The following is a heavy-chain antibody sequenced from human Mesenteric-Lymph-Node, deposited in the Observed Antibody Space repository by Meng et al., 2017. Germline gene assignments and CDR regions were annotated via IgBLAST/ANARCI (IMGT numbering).Heavy chain of an antibody. Sequence: QVQLQESGPGLGKPSQTLSLTCTVSGGSISSGDYYWSWIRQPPGKGLEWIGYIYYSGSTHYNPSLKSRVTISVDTSKNQFSLKVSSVTAADTAVYYCARRRGGSGRDCWGQGTLVTVSS. CDR2: IYYSGST. J-gene: IGHJ4*02. CDR1: GGSISSGDYY. V-gene: IGHV4-30-4*01. CDR3: ARRRGGSGRDC. D-gene: IGHD3-10*01.